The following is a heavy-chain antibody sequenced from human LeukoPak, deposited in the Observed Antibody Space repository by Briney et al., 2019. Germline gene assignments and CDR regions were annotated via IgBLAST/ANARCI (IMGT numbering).Heavy chain of an antibody. CDR1: GGSISSSSYS. V-gene: IGHV4-39*01. D-gene: IGHD6-19*01. CDR2: IYYSGST. CDR3: ARRFSGSSGWSSFVYYYYGMDV. J-gene: IGHJ6*02. Sequence: PSETLSLTCTVSGGSISSSSYSWGWIRQPPGKGLEWIGSIYYSGSTYYNPSLKSRVTISVDTSKNQFSLKLSSVTAADAAVYYCARRFSGSSGWSSFVYYYYGMDVWGQGTTVTVSS.